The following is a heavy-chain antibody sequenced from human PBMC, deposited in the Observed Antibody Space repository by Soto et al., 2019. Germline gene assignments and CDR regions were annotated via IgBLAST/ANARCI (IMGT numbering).Heavy chain of an antibody. CDR1: GFTFDDHG. V-gene: IGHV3-20*04. CDR2: ITWNGATT. J-gene: IGHJ3*01. D-gene: IGHD6-19*01. CDR3: ARDGGVVVAVDAFDV. Sequence: EVHLVESGGGVVRPGGSLRLSCAASGFTFDDHGMTWVRQAPGKGLEWVSGITWNGATTGYADSVKGRFTISRDNAKNSRYLQMNSLRVEDTALYYCARDGGVVVAVDAFDVWGQGTMVTVSS.